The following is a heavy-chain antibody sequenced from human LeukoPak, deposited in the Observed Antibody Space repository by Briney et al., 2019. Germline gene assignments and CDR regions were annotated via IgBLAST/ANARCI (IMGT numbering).Heavy chain of an antibody. Sequence: PSETLSLTCTVSGGSISSYYWSWIRQPPGKGLEWIGYIYYSGSTNYNPPLKSRVTISVDTSKNQFSLKLSSVTAADTAVYYCARVGTYGSGSYLSWLDYWGQGTLVTVSS. D-gene: IGHD3-10*01. CDR1: GGSISSYY. V-gene: IGHV4-59*01. CDR3: ARVGTYGSGSYLSWLDY. J-gene: IGHJ4*02. CDR2: IYYSGST.